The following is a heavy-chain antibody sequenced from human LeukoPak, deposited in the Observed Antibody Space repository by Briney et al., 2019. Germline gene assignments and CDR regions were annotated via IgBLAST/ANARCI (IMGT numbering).Heavy chain of an antibody. Sequence: ETLSLTCTVSGGSIRSSYYYWGWVRQPPGKGLEWVAAIGVDGTSTYYADAVKGRFTISRDSSKNTLQLRMYSLRAEDTAVYYCAKDLFFADYWGQGTLVTVSS. V-gene: IGHV3-23*01. D-gene: IGHD2-21*01. CDR1: GGSIRSSYYY. CDR2: IGVDGTST. J-gene: IGHJ4*02. CDR3: AKDLFFADY.